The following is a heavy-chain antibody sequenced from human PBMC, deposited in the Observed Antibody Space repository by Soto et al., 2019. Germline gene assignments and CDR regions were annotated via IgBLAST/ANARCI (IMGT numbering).Heavy chain of an antibody. Sequence: GPSVKVSCKASVYTFTVYYMHWVRQATGQGLEWMGWINPNSGGTNYAQKFQGWVTMTRDTSISTAYMELSRLRSDDTAVYYCAREIQAYYYDSSGYYPRTHFDYWGQGTLVTVSS. CDR2: INPNSGGT. CDR3: AREIQAYYYDSSGYYPRTHFDY. D-gene: IGHD3-22*01. CDR1: VYTFTVYY. V-gene: IGHV1-2*04. J-gene: IGHJ4*02.